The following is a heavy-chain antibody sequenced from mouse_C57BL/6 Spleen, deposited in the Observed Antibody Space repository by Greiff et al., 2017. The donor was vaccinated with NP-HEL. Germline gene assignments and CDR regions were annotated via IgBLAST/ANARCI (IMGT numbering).Heavy chain of an antibody. D-gene: IGHD1-1*01. J-gene: IGHJ4*01. CDR1: GFTFSNYW. V-gene: IGHV6-3*01. Sequence: EVQLVESGGGLVQPGGSMKLSCVASGFTFSNYWMNWVRQSPEKGLEWVAQIRLKSDNYATHYAESVKGRFTISRDDSKSSVYLQMNNLRAEDTGIYYCVYGSSDAMDYWGQGTSVTVSS. CDR3: VYGSSDAMDY. CDR2: IRLKSDNYAT.